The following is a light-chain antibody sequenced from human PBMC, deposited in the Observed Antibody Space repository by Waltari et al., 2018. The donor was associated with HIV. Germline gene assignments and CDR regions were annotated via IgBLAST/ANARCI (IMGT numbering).Light chain of an antibody. CDR3: AVWDDNLNVV. J-gene: IGLJ2*01. V-gene: IGLV1-47*01. CDR2: RSY. CDR1: SGRDL. Sequence: QSVLTQPPSASGTPGQRVTISCSGGSGRDLVYWYQVLPGTAPKRLIQRSYQRASGVPDRFSGSKSGTSASLAISGLRSEDEADYYCAVWDDNLNVVFGGGTKLTVL.